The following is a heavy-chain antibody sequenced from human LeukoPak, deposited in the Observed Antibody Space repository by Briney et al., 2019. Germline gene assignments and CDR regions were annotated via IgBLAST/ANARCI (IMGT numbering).Heavy chain of an antibody. CDR1: GFTFSDYY. V-gene: IGHV3-11*03. Sequence: GGSLRLSCAASGFTFSDYYMSWIRQAPGKGLEWVSYISDSSSYTDYADSVKGRFTISRDNSMNSLYLQMNSLRAEDTAVYYCARRYTGYGILDYWGQGTLVTVSS. CDR2: ISDSSSYT. CDR3: ARRYTGYGILDY. D-gene: IGHD5-12*01. J-gene: IGHJ4*02.